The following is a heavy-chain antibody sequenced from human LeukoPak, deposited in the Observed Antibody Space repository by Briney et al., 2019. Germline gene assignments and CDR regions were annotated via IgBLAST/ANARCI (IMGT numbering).Heavy chain of an antibody. CDR3: ARDRDSYGYYFDN. D-gene: IGHD5-18*01. CDR2: ISYDRSNN. J-gene: IGHJ4*02. CDR1: GFTFSSYA. Sequence: GRSLRLSCAASGFTFSSYAMHWVRKAPGQGMERVAVISYDRSNNSCVDSVKGRFTISRDNSRNSLYLQMNSLRAEDTAVYYCARDRDSYGYYFDNWGQGTLVTVSS. V-gene: IGHV3-30*04.